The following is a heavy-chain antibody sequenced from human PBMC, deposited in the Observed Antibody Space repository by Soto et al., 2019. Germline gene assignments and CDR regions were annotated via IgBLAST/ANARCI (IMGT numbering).Heavy chain of an antibody. Sequence: GGSLRLSCAASGFTFSSYAMSWVRQAPGKGLEWVSVIGGSDGTTAYADSVKGRFTISRDNSKNRLYLQMNGLRAEDTAVYYCAKDLRPIDYWGQGTLVTVSS. CDR1: GFTFSSYA. CDR2: IGGSDGTT. J-gene: IGHJ4*02. V-gene: IGHV3-23*01. CDR3: AKDLRPIDY.